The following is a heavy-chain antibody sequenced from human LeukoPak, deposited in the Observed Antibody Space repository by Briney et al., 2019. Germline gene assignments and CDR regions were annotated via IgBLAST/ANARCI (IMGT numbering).Heavy chain of an antibody. CDR2: ISGSGGST. D-gene: IGHD4-23*01. CDR1: GFTFSSYA. Sequence: SGGSLRLSCAASGFTFSSYAMHWVRQAPGKGLEWVSAISGSGGSTYYADSVKGRFTISRDNSKNTLYLQMNSLRAEDTAVYYCAKDQRGGGNLPYYFDYWGQGTLVTVSS. V-gene: IGHV3-23*01. J-gene: IGHJ4*02. CDR3: AKDQRGGGNLPYYFDY.